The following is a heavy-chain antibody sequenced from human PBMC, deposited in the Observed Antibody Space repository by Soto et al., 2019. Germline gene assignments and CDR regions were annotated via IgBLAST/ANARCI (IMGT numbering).Heavy chain of an antibody. J-gene: IGHJ4*02. V-gene: IGHV3-23*01. Sequence: EVQLSESGGGLVQPGGSLRLSCAASGFSFSNFGMSWVRQAPGKGLEWVSVITGSGGSTDYGDAVKGRFTTSRDNSKNTLYLQMNSLRVEDTALYYCAKIRGLAAEFDSWGQGTLVIVSS. D-gene: IGHD6-25*01. CDR3: AKIRGLAAEFDS. CDR2: ITGSGGST. CDR1: GFSFSNFG.